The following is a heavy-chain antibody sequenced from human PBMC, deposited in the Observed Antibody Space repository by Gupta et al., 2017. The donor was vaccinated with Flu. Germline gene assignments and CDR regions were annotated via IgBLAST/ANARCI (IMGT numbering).Heavy chain of an antibody. CDR2: ISSSSSFI. D-gene: IGHD2-8*01. CDR3: VRSFAYANGASYDY. CDR1: GFTFSTYS. V-gene: IGHV3-21*01. Sequence: EVHLVESGGGLVKPGGSLRLSCAASGFTFSTYSFNWVRQAPGKGLEWVSSISSSSSFIYYADSVGGRFTVSRDNAKNSLFLHMDNLRAEDAAIYYCVRSFAYANGASYDYWGQGTQVTVSS. J-gene: IGHJ4*02.